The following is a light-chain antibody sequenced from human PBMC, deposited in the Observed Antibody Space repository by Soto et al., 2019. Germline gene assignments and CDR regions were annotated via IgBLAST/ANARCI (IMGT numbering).Light chain of an antibody. J-gene: IGKJ2*01. CDR1: QGIRND. CDR3: LQDRHYPRT. CDR2: AAS. Sequence: AVQMTQSPSSLSASVGDRVTVTCRASQGIRNDLARYQQKPGKAPKLLIYAASTLQSGVPSRFSGSGSDTDFTLTISNLQPEDFATYYCLQDRHYPRTFGQGTILDI. V-gene: IGKV1-6*01.